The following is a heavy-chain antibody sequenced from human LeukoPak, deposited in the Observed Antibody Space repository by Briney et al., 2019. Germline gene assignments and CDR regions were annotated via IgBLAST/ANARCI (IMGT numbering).Heavy chain of an antibody. CDR2: INPDTGGT. CDR1: GYTFTGSF. CDR3: ARDPMSGTKRIDY. Sequence: GASVKVSCKASGYTFTGSFMHWMRQAPGQGLEWMGWINPDTGGTNYAQNFQGRVTMTRDTSISTAYMELGRLTSDDTAVYYCARDPMSGTKRIDYWGQGALVTVSS. D-gene: IGHD1-7*01. V-gene: IGHV1-2*02. J-gene: IGHJ4*02.